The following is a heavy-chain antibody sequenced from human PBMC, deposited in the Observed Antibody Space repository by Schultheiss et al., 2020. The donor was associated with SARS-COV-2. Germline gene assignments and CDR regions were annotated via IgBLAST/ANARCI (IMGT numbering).Heavy chain of an antibody. CDR2: INPDASAE. J-gene: IGHJ4*02. Sequence: GGSLRLSCAASGFTFSSYGMHWVRQAPGKGLEWVGIINPDASAEGYVDSVKGRFTISRDNAKNSLYLQMNSLRAEDTAVYYCAREGLRSASNIDYWGQGTLVTVSS. V-gene: IGHV3-7*03. D-gene: IGHD3/OR15-3a*01. CDR3: AREGLRSASNIDY. CDR1: GFTFSSYG.